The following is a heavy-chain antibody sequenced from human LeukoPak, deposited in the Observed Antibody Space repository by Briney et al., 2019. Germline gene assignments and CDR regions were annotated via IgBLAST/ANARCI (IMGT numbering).Heavy chain of an antibody. J-gene: IGHJ5*02. CDR1: GGSVSSGSYY. CDR3: VRESGTYSASNWFDP. D-gene: IGHD1-26*01. Sequence: SETLSLTCTVSGGSVSSGSYYWNWIRQPPGKGLEWIGYIYYSGSTNYNPSLKSRVTISVDTSKNQFSLKLSSVTAADTAVYYCVRESGTYSASNWFDPWGQGTLVTVSS. V-gene: IGHV4-61*01. CDR2: IYYSGST.